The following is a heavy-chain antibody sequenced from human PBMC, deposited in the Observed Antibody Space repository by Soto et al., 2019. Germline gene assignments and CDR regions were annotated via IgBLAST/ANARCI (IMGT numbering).Heavy chain of an antibody. CDR2: ISSGGGTI. CDR1: GFTFSSYS. CDR3: ARDSGFDP. J-gene: IGHJ5*02. V-gene: IGHV3-48*04. Sequence: GGSLRLSCAASGFTFSSYSMNWVRQAPGKGLEWVSFISSGGGTISYADSVKGRFTISRDNAKNSLYLQMNSLRAEDTAVYYCARDSGFDPWGQGTLVTVSS. D-gene: IGHD1-26*01.